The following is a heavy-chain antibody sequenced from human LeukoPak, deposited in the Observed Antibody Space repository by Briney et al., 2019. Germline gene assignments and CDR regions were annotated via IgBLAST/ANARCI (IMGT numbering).Heavy chain of an antibody. CDR3: ASLSDWDY. D-gene: IGHD2-21*01. CDR2: ISSSSTYI. CDR1: GLTFSSYS. V-gene: IGHV3-21*01. J-gene: IGHJ4*02. Sequence: GGSLRLSCAASGLTFSSYSMNCVRHAPGKGREWVSSISSSSTYIYYADSVKGRFTISRDNAKNSLYLQMNSLRAEDTAVYYCASLSDWDYWGQGTLVTVSS.